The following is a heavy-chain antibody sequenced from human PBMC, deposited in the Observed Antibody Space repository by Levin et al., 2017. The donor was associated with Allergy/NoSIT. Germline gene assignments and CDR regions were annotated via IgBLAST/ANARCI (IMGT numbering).Heavy chain of an antibody. D-gene: IGHD2-8*02. Sequence: AGGSLRLSCAASGFTFSSYWMSWVRQAPGKGLEWVANIKQDGSEKYYVDSVKGRFTISRDNAKNSLYLQMNSLRAEDTAVYYCARVIQDIVLVVYALDYWGQGTLVTVSS. J-gene: IGHJ4*02. CDR1: GFTFSSYW. V-gene: IGHV3-7*01. CDR2: IKQDGSEK. CDR3: ARVIQDIVLVVYALDY.